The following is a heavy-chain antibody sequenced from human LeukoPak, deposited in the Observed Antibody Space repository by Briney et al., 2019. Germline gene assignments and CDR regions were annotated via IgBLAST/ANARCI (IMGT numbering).Heavy chain of an antibody. V-gene: IGHV3-11*01. CDR3: ARRGYCSSTSCFYFDS. CDR2: ISSSGSSI. Sequence: GGSLRLSCAASGFTLSDYYMSCIRQAPGEGLEWVLYISSSGSSIYYADSVKGRFTISRDNAKNSLYLQMNTLRAEDTAVYYCARRGYCSSTSCFYFDSWGQGTLVTVSS. CDR1: GFTLSDYY. J-gene: IGHJ4*02. D-gene: IGHD2-2*01.